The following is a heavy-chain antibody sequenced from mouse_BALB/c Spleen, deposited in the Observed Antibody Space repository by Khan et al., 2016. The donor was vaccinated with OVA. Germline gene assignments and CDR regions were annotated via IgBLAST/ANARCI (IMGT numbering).Heavy chain of an antibody. D-gene: IGHD1-3*01. CDR3: AKWVNSYYAMDY. Sequence: QVQLKESGPGLVVPSQSLSITCTVSGFSLTSYGVNWVRQPPGKGLEWLGVIWGDGSTNSHSTLKSRLSISKDNSKSQVFLKLNSLQTDDTATYYCAKWVNSYYAMDYWGQGTSVTVSS. J-gene: IGHJ4*01. CDR1: GFSLTSYG. V-gene: IGHV2-3*01. CDR2: IWGDGST.